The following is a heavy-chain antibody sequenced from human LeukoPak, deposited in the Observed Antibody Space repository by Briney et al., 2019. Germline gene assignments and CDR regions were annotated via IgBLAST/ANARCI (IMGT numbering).Heavy chain of an antibody. CDR1: GLTFTSYG. D-gene: IGHD6-13*01. CDR2: IWYDGSNK. CDR3: ARDAIAAVRFDY. J-gene: IGHJ4*02. Sequence: GGSLRLSCAASGLTFTSYGMHWVRQAPGKGLEWVAVIWYDGSNKYYADSVKGRFTISRDNSKNTLYLQMNSLRAEVTAVYYCARDAIAAVRFDYWGQGTLVTVSS. V-gene: IGHV3-33*01.